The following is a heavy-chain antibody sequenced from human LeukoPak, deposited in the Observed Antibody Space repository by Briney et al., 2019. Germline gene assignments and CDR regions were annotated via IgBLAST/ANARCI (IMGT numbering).Heavy chain of an antibody. V-gene: IGHV4-30-2*01. CDR1: GDSISSGAYS. J-gene: IGHJ5*02. CDR2: IFHTGST. D-gene: IGHD2-21*01. Sequence: KPSQTLSLTCVVSGDSISSGAYSWSWIRQPPGKGLEWIGYIFHTGSTFYNPSLKSRVTISVDNSKNQFSLGLSSVTAADTAVYYCARELWFANAPGSWLDPWGQGALVTVSS. CDR3: ARELWFANAPGSWLDP.